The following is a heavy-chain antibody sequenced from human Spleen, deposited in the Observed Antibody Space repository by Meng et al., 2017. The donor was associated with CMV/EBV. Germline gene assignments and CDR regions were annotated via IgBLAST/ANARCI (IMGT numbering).Heavy chain of an antibody. CDR3: AKGGRAFDS. D-gene: IGHD3-16*01. V-gene: IGHV3-9*01. CDR2: MSWNSGTI. J-gene: IGHJ4*02. CDR1: GFTFNDYA. Sequence: GGSLRLSCAVSGFTFNDYAMHWVRQAPGKGLEWVSSMSWNSGTIDYADSVKGRFTISRDNARNSLYLQMNSLRADDTALYYCAKGGRAFDSWGQGTLVTVSS.